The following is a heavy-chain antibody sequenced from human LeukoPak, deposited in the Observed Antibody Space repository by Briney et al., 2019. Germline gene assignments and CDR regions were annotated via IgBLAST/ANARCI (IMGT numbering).Heavy chain of an antibody. J-gene: IGHJ4*02. D-gene: IGHD6-6*01. Sequence: ASVKVSCKASGYTFTSYGISWVRQAPGQGLERMGWISAYNGNTNYAQKLQGRVTMTTDTSTSTAYMELRSLRSDDTAVYYCARDRSIAAPQSLDYWGQGTLVTVSS. CDR1: GYTFTSYG. CDR2: ISAYNGNT. CDR3: ARDRSIAAPQSLDY. V-gene: IGHV1-18*01.